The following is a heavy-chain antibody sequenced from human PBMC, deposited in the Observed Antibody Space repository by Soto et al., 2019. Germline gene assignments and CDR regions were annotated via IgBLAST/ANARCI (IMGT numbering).Heavy chain of an antibody. CDR1: GFTFSSYA. J-gene: IGHJ4*02. D-gene: IGHD3-22*01. Sequence: LRLSCAASGFTFSSYAMSWVRQAPWEGMEWVSAVSGSGGSTYYADPVKGRSTISRDNSKNTLYLQMNSLRAEGTAEYYCAPSPYYYESTGYPFDYRGEGTLVTVSS. V-gene: IGHV3-23*01. CDR2: VSGSGGST. CDR3: APSPYYYESTGYPFDY.